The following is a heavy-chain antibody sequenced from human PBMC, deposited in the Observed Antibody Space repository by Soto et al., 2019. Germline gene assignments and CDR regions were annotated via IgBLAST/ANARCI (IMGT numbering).Heavy chain of an antibody. CDR3: ARSYGSGSYYDYYYGMDV. CDR1: GGAISTYY. V-gene: IGHV4-59*13. CDR2: IYHSGSS. D-gene: IGHD3-10*01. Sequence: QVQLQESGPGLVKPSATLSLTCSVSGGAISTYYWSWIRQFPGQGLEWIGYIYHSGSSQYNPSLTIRVTISVDTSKNQLSLRLSSVTAADTAVYYCARSYGSGSYYDYYYGMDVWGQGTTVTVSS. J-gene: IGHJ6*02.